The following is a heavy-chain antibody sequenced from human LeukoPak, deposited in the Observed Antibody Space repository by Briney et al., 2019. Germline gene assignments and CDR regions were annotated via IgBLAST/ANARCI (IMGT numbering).Heavy chain of an antibody. V-gene: IGHV4-31*03. CDR3: ALRESSGYYVDY. CDR2: IYYRGST. J-gene: IGHJ4*02. CDR1: GGSISSGGYY. Sequence: SETLSLTCTVSGGSISSGGYYWSWIRQHPGKGLEWIGYIYYRGSTYYNPSLKSRITISVDTSKNQFSLKLSSVTAADTAVYYSALRESSGYYVDYWGQGTLVTVSS. D-gene: IGHD3-22*01.